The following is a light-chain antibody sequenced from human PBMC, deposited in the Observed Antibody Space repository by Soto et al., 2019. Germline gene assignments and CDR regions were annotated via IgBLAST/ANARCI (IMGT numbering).Light chain of an antibody. CDR1: QAISDS. J-gene: IGKJ2*01. CDR3: QQFKSYPYT. Sequence: IQLTQSPSSLSASVGAIVTITCRASQAISDSLVWYQQNPGQAPKLLIYAASTLQSGVPSRFSGSGSGTDFTLTISSLHPADFATYYCQQFKSYPYTFGQGTKLEI. V-gene: IGKV1-9*01. CDR2: AAS.